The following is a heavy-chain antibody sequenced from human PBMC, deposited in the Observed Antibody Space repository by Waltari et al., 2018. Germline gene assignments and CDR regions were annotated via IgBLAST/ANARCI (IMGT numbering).Heavy chain of an antibody. V-gene: IGHV3-53*01. CDR3: ARDGEMATITGFDY. CDR2: IYSGGST. J-gene: IGHJ4*02. CDR1: GYTFTSYG. Sequence: VQLVQSGAEVKKPGASVKVSCKASGYTFTSYGISWVRQAPGKGLEWVSVIYSGGSTYYADSVKGRFTISRDNSKNTLYLQMNSLRAEDTAVYYCARDGEMATITGFDYWGQGTLVTVSS. D-gene: IGHD5-12*01.